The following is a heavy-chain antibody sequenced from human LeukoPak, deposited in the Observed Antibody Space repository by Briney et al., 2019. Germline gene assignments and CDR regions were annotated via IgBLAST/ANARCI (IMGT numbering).Heavy chain of an antibody. D-gene: IGHD2-15*01. CDR3: AREGNLGYCSGGSCYHSSFDY. J-gene: IGHJ4*02. Sequence: ASVKVSCKASGYTFTSYAMNWVRQAPGQGLEWMGWINTNTGNPTYAQGFTGRFVFSLDTSVSTAYLQISSLKAEDTAVYYCAREGNLGYCSGGSCYHSSFDYWGQGTLVTVSS. V-gene: IGHV7-4-1*02. CDR1: GYTFTSYA. CDR2: INTNTGNP.